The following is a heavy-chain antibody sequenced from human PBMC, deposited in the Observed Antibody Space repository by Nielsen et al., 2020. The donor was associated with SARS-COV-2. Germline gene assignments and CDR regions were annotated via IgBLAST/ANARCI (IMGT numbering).Heavy chain of an antibody. Sequence: GESLKISCAASGITFSSYGMHWVRQAPGKGLEWVAVISYDGSNKYYADSVKGRFTISRDNSKNTLYLQMNSLRAEDTAVYYCAKDPRGDPDYWGQGTLVTVSS. D-gene: IGHD4-17*01. CDR1: GITFSSYG. CDR2: ISYDGSNK. CDR3: AKDPRGDPDY. J-gene: IGHJ4*02. V-gene: IGHV3-30*18.